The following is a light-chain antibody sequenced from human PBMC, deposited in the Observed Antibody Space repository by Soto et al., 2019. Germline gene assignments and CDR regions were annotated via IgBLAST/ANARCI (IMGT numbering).Light chain of an antibody. J-gene: IGKJ3*01. Sequence: EIVMTQSPATLSVSPGERATLSCRASQSVSSNLAWYQQKPGQAPRLHIYGASTRATGIPASFSGSGSGTEFTLTISSLQSEDFAVYYCQQYNNWPPFTFGPGTKVDIK. CDR1: QSVSSN. V-gene: IGKV3-15*01. CDR2: GAS. CDR3: QQYNNWPPFT.